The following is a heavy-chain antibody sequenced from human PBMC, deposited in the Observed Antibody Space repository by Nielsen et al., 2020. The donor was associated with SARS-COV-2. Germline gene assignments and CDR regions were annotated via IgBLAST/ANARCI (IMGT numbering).Heavy chain of an antibody. CDR2: ISWNSGSI. J-gene: IGHJ4*02. D-gene: IGHD2-15*01. CDR1: GFTFDDYA. Sequence: GGSLRLSCAASGFTFDDYAMHWVRQAPGKGLEWVSGISWNSGSIGYADSVKGRFTISRDNAKNSLYLQMNSLRAEDTAVYYCARDRHCSGGSCYPYYFDYWGQGTLVTVSS. V-gene: IGHV3-9*01. CDR3: ARDRHCSGGSCYPYYFDY.